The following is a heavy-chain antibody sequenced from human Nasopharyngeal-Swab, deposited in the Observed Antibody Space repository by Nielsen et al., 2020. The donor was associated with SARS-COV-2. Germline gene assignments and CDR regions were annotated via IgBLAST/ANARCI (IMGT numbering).Heavy chain of an antibody. CDR1: GGTFSSYA. CDR3: ARDGYGNGAFDI. D-gene: IGHD1-1*01. CDR2: IIPIFGTA. J-gene: IGHJ3*02. V-gene: IGHV1-69*13. Sequence: SVKVSCKASGGTFSSYAISWVRQAPGQGLEWMGGIIPIFGTANYAQKFQGRVTITADESTSTAYMELSSLRSEDTAVYYCARDGYGNGAFDIWGQGTTVTVSS.